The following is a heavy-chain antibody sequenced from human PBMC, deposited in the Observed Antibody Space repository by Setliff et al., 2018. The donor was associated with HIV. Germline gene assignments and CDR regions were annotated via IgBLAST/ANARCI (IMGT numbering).Heavy chain of an antibody. Sequence: SETLSLTCTVSGGSMSSFYWSWIRQPPGKGLEWIGSIYYTGSTDYNPSLMSRVTISLDTPKNQFSLKLNSVIAADTAVYYCARNRVPSSLWGQGTLVTVSS. D-gene: IGHD3-10*01. CDR2: IYYTGST. CDR1: GGSMSSFY. CDR3: ARNRVPSSL. V-gene: IGHV4-59*01. J-gene: IGHJ4*02.